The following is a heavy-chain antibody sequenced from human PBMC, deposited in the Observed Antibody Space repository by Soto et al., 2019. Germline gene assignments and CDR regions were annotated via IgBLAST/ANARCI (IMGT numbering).Heavy chain of an antibody. CDR3: ARESNLHVFDY. CDR1: GDSISSAVSY. CDR2: TNGEGSA. J-gene: IGHJ4*02. V-gene: IGHV4-30-4*01. Sequence: PSETLSLTCTVSGDSISSAVSYWSWVRQPPGKGLEWIGETNGEGSAFDNPSLKTRVAISLDTPKNQFSLKLSSMTAADTAVYYCARESNLHVFDYWGQGTLVT.